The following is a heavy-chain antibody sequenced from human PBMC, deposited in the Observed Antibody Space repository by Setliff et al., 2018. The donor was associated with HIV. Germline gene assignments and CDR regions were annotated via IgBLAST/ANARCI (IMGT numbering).Heavy chain of an antibody. CDR1: GYKFTDYW. D-gene: IGHD4-17*01. Sequence: GESLKISCKGFGYKFTDYWIGWVRQMPGKGLEWMGIIYPGDSDTRYSPSFQGQVTISADKSISTAYLQWSSLKASDTAMYYCARLSTTVTPYYGMDVWGQGTTVTVSS. CDR3: ARLSTTVTPYYGMDV. V-gene: IGHV5-51*01. J-gene: IGHJ6*02. CDR2: IYPGDSDT.